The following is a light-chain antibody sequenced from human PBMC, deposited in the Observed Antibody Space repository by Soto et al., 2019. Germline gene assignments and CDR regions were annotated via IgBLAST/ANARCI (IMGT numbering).Light chain of an antibody. Sequence: SYELTQPPSVSVAPGETARITCGGNNIGSKSVHWYQQRPGQAPVVVIYHDSDRPSGISERFSGSNSGNTATLTISRVEAGDEADYYCQVWESSTDHLIFGGGTKVTVL. CDR1: NIGSKS. J-gene: IGLJ2*01. V-gene: IGLV3-21*01. CDR2: HDS. CDR3: QVWESSTDHLI.